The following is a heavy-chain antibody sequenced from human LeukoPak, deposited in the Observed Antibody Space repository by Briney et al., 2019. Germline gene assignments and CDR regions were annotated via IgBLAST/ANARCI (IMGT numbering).Heavy chain of an antibody. D-gene: IGHD6-6*01. CDR2: ISSGSSYI. Sequence: GGSLRLSCAASGFTFDDYAMNWVRQAPGKGLEWVSSISSGSSYIYYADSVKGRFTISRDNAKNSLYLQMNSLRAEDTAVYYCARGEYSSSSGYFDYWGQGTLVTVSS. CDR1: GFTFDDYA. CDR3: ARGEYSSSSGYFDY. J-gene: IGHJ4*02. V-gene: IGHV3-21*01.